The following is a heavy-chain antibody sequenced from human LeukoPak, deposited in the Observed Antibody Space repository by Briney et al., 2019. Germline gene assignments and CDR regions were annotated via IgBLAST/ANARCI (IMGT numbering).Heavy chain of an antibody. D-gene: IGHD2-2*01. CDR2: ISAYNGNT. J-gene: IGHJ4*02. CDR1: GYTFTSYG. V-gene: IGHV1-18*01. CDR3: ARDLVVVVPAATYFDY. Sequence: ASVKVSCTASGYTFTSYGISWVRQAPGQGLEWMGWISAYNGNTNYAQKLQGRVTMTTDTSTSTAYMELRSLRSDDTAVYYCARDLVVVVPAATYFDYWGQGTLVTVSS.